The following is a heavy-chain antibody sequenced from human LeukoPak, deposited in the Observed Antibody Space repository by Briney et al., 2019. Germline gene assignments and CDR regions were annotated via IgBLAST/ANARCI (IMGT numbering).Heavy chain of an antibody. J-gene: IGHJ4*02. CDR1: GFTFSSYS. CDR2: ISSSSSYI. D-gene: IGHD2-2*01. V-gene: IGHV3-21*01. CDR3: ARDPGSAVVVPAALDYFDY. Sequence: GGSLRLSCAASGFTFSSYSMHWVRQAPGKGLEWVSSISSSSSYIYYADSVKGRFTISRDNAKNSLYLQMNSLRAEDTAVYYCARDPGSAVVVPAALDYFDYWGQGTLVTVSS.